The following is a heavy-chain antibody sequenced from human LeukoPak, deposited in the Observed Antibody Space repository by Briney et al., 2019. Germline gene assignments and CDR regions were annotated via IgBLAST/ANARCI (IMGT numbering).Heavy chain of an antibody. V-gene: IGHV3-48*01. CDR2: IGGSSTVI. CDR3: ARDGDDSGYDLDY. Sequence: PGGSLRLSCAASGFTFSSYSMNWVRQAPGKGLEWLSYIGGSSTVIYYADSVKGRFTVSRDNAKNSLYLQMNSLRAEDTAVYYCARDGDDSGYDLDYWGQGTLVTVSS. CDR1: GFTFSSYS. D-gene: IGHD5-12*01. J-gene: IGHJ4*02.